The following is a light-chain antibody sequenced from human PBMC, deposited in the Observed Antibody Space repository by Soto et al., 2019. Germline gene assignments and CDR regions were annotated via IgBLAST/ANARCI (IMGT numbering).Light chain of an antibody. Sequence: QSVLSQAASVSRAPGQLITISCTGNSSDVGGYNYVSWYQQHPGKAPKLMIYDVSNRPSGVSNRFSGSKSGNTASLTISGLQAEDEADYYCSSYTSSSTFYVFGTGTKVTVL. CDR3: SSYTSSSTFYV. J-gene: IGLJ1*01. CDR2: DVS. V-gene: IGLV2-14*01. CDR1: SSDVGGYNY.